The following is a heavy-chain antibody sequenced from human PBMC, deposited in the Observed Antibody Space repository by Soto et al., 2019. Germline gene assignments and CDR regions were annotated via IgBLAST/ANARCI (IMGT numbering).Heavy chain of an antibody. V-gene: IGHV1-2*02. J-gene: IGHJ5*02. CDR3: ARARDPITMIVAS. D-gene: IGHD3-22*01. CDR1: GYTFTGYY. Sequence: VKVSCKASGYTFTGYYMHWVRQAPGQGLEWMGWINPNSGGTNYAQKFQGRVTMTRDTSISTAYMELSRLRSDDTAVYYCARARDPITMIVASWGQGTLVTVSS. CDR2: INPNSGGT.